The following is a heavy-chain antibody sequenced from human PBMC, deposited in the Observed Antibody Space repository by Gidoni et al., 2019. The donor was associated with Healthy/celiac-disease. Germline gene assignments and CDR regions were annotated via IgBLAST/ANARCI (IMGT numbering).Heavy chain of an antibody. CDR1: GVSISSGGSY. D-gene: IGHD3-10*01. V-gene: IGHV4-31*03. J-gene: IGHJ1*01. CDR3: ARVGTMVRGAEYCQH. Sequence: QVQLQESGPGLVKPSQTLSLTCPVSGVSISSGGSYWSWIRQHPGKGLEWSGYIHYSGSNYYNQYIKRRVTISVDTSKNQFSMKLSSVTAADTAVYYCARVGTMVRGAEYCQHGGQGTLVTVSS. CDR2: IHYSGSN.